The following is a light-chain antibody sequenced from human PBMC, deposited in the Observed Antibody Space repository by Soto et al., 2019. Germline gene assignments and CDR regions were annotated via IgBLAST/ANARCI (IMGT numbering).Light chain of an antibody. CDR1: SGHSNSI. CDR2: LEGSGSY. V-gene: IGLV4-60*02. CDR3: ETWDSNTRV. J-gene: IGLJ3*02. Sequence: QPVLTQSSSASASLGSSVKLTCTLSSGHSNSIIAWHQQQPGKAPRYLMKLEGSGSYNKGSGVPDRFSGSSSGADRYLTISELQFEDEADYFCETWDSNTRVFGGGTKLTVL.